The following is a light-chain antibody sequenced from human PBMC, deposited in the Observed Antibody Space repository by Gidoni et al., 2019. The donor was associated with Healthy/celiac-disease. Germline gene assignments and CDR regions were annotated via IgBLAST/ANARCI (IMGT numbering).Light chain of an antibody. Sequence: QSALTQPASVSGSPGQSITISCTGTSSDVGGYNYVSWYQQHPGKAPKLMIYEVSNRPSGVPDRFSGSKSGNTASLTISGLQAEDEADYYCSSYTSSSVVFGGGTELTVL. V-gene: IGLV2-14*01. CDR2: EVS. CDR3: SSYTSSSVV. J-gene: IGLJ2*01. CDR1: SSDVGGYNY.